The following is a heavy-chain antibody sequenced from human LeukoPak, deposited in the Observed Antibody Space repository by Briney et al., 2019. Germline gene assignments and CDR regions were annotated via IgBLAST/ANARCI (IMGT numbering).Heavy chain of an antibody. Sequence: PSETLSLTCTVSGGSISSSSYYWGWIRQPPGKGLEWIGSINYSGNTYCNPSLKSRVTISMDTSKNRFSLQLSSVTAADTAVYYCARVHDSDSFHIWGQGTMVTVSS. D-gene: IGHD3-16*01. CDR2: INYSGNT. CDR3: ARVHDSDSFHI. CDR1: GGSISSSSYY. V-gene: IGHV4-39*07. J-gene: IGHJ3*02.